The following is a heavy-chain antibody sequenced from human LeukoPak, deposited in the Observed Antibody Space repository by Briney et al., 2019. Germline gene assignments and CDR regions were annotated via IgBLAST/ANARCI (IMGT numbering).Heavy chain of an antibody. CDR1: GGSFSDYY. D-gene: IGHD3-22*01. CDR2: INHSGST. Sequence: NPSETLSLTCAVYGGSFSDYYWSWIRQPPGKGLEWIGEINHSGSTNYNPSLKSRVTTSVDTSKNQFSLKLSSVTAADTAVYYCARERLGYYDRSGLDYWGQGTLVTVSS. V-gene: IGHV4-34*01. J-gene: IGHJ4*02. CDR3: ARERLGYYDRSGLDY.